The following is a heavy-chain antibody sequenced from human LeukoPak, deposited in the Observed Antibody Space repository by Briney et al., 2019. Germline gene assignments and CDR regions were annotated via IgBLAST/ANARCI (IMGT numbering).Heavy chain of an antibody. CDR3: ARTDIVVVPAASGY. CDR2: ISDDGRTK. V-gene: IGHV3-33*08. J-gene: IGHJ4*02. D-gene: IGHD2-2*01. Sequence: GGSLRLSCAASGFTSSNFGIHWVRQAPGKGLEWVAVISDDGRTKYYAASVEGRFTISRDNSRNTLYLQMNSLRAEDTAVYYCARTDIVVVPAASGYWGQGTLVTVSS. CDR1: GFTSSNFG.